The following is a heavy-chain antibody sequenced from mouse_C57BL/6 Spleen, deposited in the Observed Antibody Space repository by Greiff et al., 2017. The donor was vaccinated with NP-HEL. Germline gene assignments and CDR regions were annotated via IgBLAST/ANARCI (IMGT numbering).Heavy chain of an antibody. Sequence: EVKVVESGGGLVQPGGSLKLSCAASGFTFSDYYMYWVRQTPEKRLEWVAYISNGGGSTYYPDTVKGRFTISRDNAKNTLYLQMSRLKSEDTAMYYCARAKDTVGVFAYWGQGTLVTVSA. CDR1: GFTFSDYY. J-gene: IGHJ3*01. CDR3: ARAKDTVGVFAY. V-gene: IGHV5-12*01. CDR2: ISNGGGST. D-gene: IGHD1-1*01.